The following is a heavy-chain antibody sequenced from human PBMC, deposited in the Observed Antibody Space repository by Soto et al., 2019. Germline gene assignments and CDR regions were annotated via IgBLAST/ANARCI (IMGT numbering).Heavy chain of an antibody. CDR1: GFTFSNAW. J-gene: IGHJ4*02. V-gene: IGHV3-15*01. CDR3: TTDQHILRYFDWLLGGY. D-gene: IGHD3-9*01. CDR2: IKSKTDGGTT. Sequence: EVQLVESGGGLVKPGGSLRLSCAASGFTFSNAWMSWVRQAPGKGLEWVGRIKSKTDGGTTDYAAPVKGRFTISRDDSQNTLYLQMNSLKTEDTAVYYCTTDQHILRYFDWLLGGYWGQGTLVTVSS.